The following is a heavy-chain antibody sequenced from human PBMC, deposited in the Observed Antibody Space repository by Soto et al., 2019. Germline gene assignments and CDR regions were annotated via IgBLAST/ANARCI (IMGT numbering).Heavy chain of an antibody. CDR3: ARAHCNWNYWGNYYYYGMDV. J-gene: IGHJ6*02. CDR2: ISYDGSNK. Sequence: QVQLVESGGGVVQPGRSLRLSCAASGFTFSSYAMHWVRQAPGKGLEWVAVISYDGSNKYYADSVKGRFTISRDNSKNPLYLQMNSLRAEDTAVYYCARAHCNWNYWGNYYYYGMDVWGQGTTVTVSS. CDR1: GFTFSSYA. D-gene: IGHD1-7*01. V-gene: IGHV3-30-3*01.